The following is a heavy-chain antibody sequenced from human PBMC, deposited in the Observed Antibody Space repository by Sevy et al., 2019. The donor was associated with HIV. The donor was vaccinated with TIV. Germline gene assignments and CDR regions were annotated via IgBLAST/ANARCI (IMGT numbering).Heavy chain of an antibody. V-gene: IGHV3-30*02. CDR2: IQYDGSIQ. J-gene: IGHJ4*02. D-gene: IGHD5-12*01. Sequence: GGSLRLSCIESGFTLSNYDIHWVRQAAGKGLEGVAFIQYDGSIQYYADSVKGRFTISRDNSKNTLYLQMNSLRPEDTAIYYCAKRGSKSGYALGYWGQGTLVTVSS. CDR3: AKRGSKSGYALGY. CDR1: GFTLSNYD.